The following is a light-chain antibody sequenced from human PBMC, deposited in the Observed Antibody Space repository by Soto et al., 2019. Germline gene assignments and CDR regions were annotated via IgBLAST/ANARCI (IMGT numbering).Light chain of an antibody. J-gene: IGKJ1*01. CDR1: QTIRTW. CDR2: DAS. CDR3: QHYNSYSEA. Sequence: DSQMTVSESCVDVSGGDTVTITCRASQTIRTWLAWHQQKPGKAPKLLIYDASSLESGVRSMFSVSGSGTEFTLAIRTLQPDDFAPYYCQHYNSYSEAFGQGTKVDI. V-gene: IGKV1-5*01.